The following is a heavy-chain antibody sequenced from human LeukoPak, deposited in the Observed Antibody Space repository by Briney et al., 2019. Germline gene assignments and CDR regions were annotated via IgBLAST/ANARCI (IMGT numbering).Heavy chain of an antibody. D-gene: IGHD3-10*01. CDR2: IWYDGSNK. Sequence: GGSLRLSCAASGFTFSSYGMHWVRQAPGKGLEWVAVIWYDGSNKNYADSVKGRFTISRDNSKNTLYLQMNSLRAEDTAVYYCARDGPYYYGSGSYPCCNWFDPWGQGTLVTVSS. CDR3: ARDGPYYYGSGSYPCCNWFDP. CDR1: GFTFSSYG. J-gene: IGHJ5*02. V-gene: IGHV3-33*01.